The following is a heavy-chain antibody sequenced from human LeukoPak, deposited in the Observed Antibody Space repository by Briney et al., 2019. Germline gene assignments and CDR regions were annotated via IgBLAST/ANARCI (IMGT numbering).Heavy chain of an antibody. CDR3: ARHLLQTEEGLVYYYYMDV. Sequence: GESLKISCKGSGYSFTSYWIGWVRQMPGKGLEWMGIIYPGDSDTRYSPSFQGQVTISADKSISTAYLQWSSLKASDAAMYYCARHLLQTEEGLVYYYYMDVWGKGTTVTVSS. CDR2: IYPGDSDT. CDR1: GYSFTSYW. D-gene: IGHD1-26*01. V-gene: IGHV5-51*01. J-gene: IGHJ6*03.